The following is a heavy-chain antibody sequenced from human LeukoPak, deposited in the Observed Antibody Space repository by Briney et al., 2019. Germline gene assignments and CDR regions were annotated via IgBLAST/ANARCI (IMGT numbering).Heavy chain of an antibody. CDR1: GFTFSSYS. CDR2: ISSSSSYI. CDR3: ARDLNLDFDY. Sequence: PGGSLRPSCAASGFTFSSYSMNWVRQAPGKGLEWVSSISSSSSYIYYADSVKGRFTISRDNAKNSPYLQMNSLRAEDTAVYYCARDLNLDFDYWGQGTLVTVSS. J-gene: IGHJ4*02. V-gene: IGHV3-21*01.